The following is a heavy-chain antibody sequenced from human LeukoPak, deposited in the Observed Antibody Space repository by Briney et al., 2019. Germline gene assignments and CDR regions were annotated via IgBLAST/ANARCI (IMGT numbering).Heavy chain of an antibody. D-gene: IGHD2-8*01. CDR1: GDSIGSDC. CDR2: IYNSGST. J-gene: IGHJ4*02. V-gene: IGHV4-59*08. Sequence: SETLSLTCTVSGDSIGSDCWSRIRQSPGKGLEWVGYIYNSGSTNYNPSLKSRVTISVDTSNTQCSLKLCAATAADTAVYYCAKGGSNGKWKYYFDFWGQGTQVTASS. CDR3: AKGGSNGKWKYYFDF.